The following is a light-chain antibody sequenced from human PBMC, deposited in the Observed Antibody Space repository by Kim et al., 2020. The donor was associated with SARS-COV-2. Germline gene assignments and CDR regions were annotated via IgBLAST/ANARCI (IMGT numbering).Light chain of an antibody. V-gene: IGKV1-39*01. J-gene: IGKJ2*01. CDR3: QQSYSTPYT. CDR1: QSISSY. CDR2: AAS. Sequence: SASVGDRVTITCQASQSISSYLNWYQQKQGKAPKLLIYAASSLQSGVPSRFSGSGSGTDFTLTISSLQPEDFATYYCQQSYSTPYTFGQGTKLEI.